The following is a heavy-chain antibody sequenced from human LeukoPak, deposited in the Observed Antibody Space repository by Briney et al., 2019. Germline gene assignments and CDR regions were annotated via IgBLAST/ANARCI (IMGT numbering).Heavy chain of an antibody. J-gene: IGHJ6*02. Sequence: GGPLRLSCTASGFTFSSYAMHWVRQAPGKGLEWVAVISYDGSNKYYADSVKGRFTISRDNSKNTLYLQMNSLRAEDTAVYYCARDRDSSGHYYYYYYGMDVWGQGTTVTVSS. V-gene: IGHV3-30-3*01. D-gene: IGHD3-22*01. CDR1: GFTFSSYA. CDR2: ISYDGSNK. CDR3: ARDRDSSGHYYYYYYGMDV.